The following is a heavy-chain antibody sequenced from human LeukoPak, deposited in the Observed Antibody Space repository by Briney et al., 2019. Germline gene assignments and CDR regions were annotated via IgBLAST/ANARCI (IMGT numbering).Heavy chain of an antibody. CDR2: ISYDGTKK. CDR3: ARDTRYSSSWSFYGMDV. CDR1: GFTFNNYA. J-gene: IGHJ6*02. V-gene: IGHV3-30*04. Sequence: GGSLRLSCAASGFTFNNYAMHWVRQAPGKGLEWVAVISYDGTKKYYADSVRGRFTISRDSSKNTLYLQMNRLRAEDTAVYYCARDTRYSSSWSFYGMDVWGQGTTVTVSS. D-gene: IGHD6-13*01.